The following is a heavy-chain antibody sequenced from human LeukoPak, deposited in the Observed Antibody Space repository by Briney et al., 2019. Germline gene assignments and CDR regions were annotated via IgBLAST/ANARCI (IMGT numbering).Heavy chain of an antibody. J-gene: IGHJ4*02. CDR1: GYTFTSYD. V-gene: IGHV1-8*03. CDR2: MNPNSDNT. Sequence: ASVKVSCKASGYTFTSYDINWVRQATGQGLEWMGWMNPNSDNTGYAQKFQGRVTITRNTSISTAYMELSSLRSEDTAVYYCAAYCSSTSCSWDYWGQGTLVTVSS. CDR3: AAYCSSTSCSWDY. D-gene: IGHD2-2*01.